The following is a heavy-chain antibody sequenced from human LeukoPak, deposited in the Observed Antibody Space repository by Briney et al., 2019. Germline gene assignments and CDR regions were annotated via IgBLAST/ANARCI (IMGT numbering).Heavy chain of an antibody. CDR3: AREGVSSIGQSPLYYYCYGMDG. V-gene: IGHV3-48*03. CDR2: ISRSSSTI. D-gene: IGHD2-2*01. J-gene: IGHJ6*02. CDR1: GFTFSSYD. Sequence: GGSLKLSCAASGFTFSSYDMNWVRQAPGQGLEWVSYISRSSSTIYYADSVQGRFTITRDNAKNSLYLQMNSLRSEDTAVYYCAREGVSSIGQSPLYYYCYGMDGWGQGTTVTVS.